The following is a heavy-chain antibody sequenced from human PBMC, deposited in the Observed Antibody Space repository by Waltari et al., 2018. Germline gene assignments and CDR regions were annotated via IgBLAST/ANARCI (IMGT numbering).Heavy chain of an antibody. CDR1: GFTLRNYW. J-gene: IGHJ3*02. CDR2: IKTDGAEE. D-gene: IGHD3-22*01. Sequence: EVQLVESGGALVQPGGSLGLSWGASGFTLRNYWMSWVRQAPGKGPEWMANIKTDGAEEYYVDSVRGRFTISRDNAKNLLFLQMNSLRPEDTAVYYCARDQWFGFDIWGQGTMVTVSS. V-gene: IGHV3-7*01. CDR3: ARDQWFGFDI.